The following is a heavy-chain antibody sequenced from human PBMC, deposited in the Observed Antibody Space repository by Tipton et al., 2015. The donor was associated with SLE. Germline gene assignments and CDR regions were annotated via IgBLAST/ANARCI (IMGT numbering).Heavy chain of an antibody. CDR1: GGSISRNNW. J-gene: IGHJ6*03. CDR2: IYHSGST. D-gene: IGHD5-12*01. V-gene: IGHV4-4*02. CDR3: ARDQVGYSGYTSFYYMDV. Sequence: TLSLTCAVFGGSISRNNWWSWVRQPPGKGLEWIGEIYHSGSTNYNPSLKSRVTISVDTSKNQFSLKLTSVTAADTAVYYCARDQVGYSGYTSFYYMDVWGKGTTVTVSS.